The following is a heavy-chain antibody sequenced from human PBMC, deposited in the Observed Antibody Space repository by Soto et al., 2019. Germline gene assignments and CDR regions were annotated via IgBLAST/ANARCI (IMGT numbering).Heavy chain of an antibody. CDR3: ARVGSGSWFDP. Sequence: SETLSLTCTVSGGSISSYYWSWIRQPPGKGLEWIGYIYYSGSTNYNPSLKSRVTISVDTSKNQFSLKLSSVTAADTAVYYCARVGSGSWFDPWGQGTLVTVSS. CDR2: IYYSGST. V-gene: IGHV4-59*01. CDR1: GGSISSYY. J-gene: IGHJ5*02.